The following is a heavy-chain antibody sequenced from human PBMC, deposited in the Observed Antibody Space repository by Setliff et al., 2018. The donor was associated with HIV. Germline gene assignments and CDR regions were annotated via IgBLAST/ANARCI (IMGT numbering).Heavy chain of an antibody. CDR1: CGSISSGNYY. V-gene: IGHV4-61*09. D-gene: IGHD3-22*01. CDR2: IYTSGST. CDR3: ARQKETYYYDSSCYPAYFDY. J-gene: IGHJ4*02. Sequence: LSLTCNVSCGSISSGNYYWSWIRLPAGKGLEWIGHIYTSGSTNYNPSLKSRGTILVDMSKNQFSLKLSSVTAADSAMYYCARQKETYYYDSSCYPAYFDYWGQVTLVTVSS.